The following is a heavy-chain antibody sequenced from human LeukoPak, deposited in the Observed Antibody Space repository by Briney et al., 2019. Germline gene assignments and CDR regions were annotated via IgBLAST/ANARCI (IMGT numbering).Heavy chain of an antibody. J-gene: IGHJ4*02. V-gene: IGHV3-48*03. Sequence: PGGSLRLSCAASGFTFSSYEMNWVRQAPGKGLEWVSYISSSGSTIYYADSVKGRFTISRDNAKNSLYLQMNSLRAEDTALYYCARDQGSSGWYYFDYWGQGTLITVSS. CDR3: ARDQGSSGWYYFDY. CDR2: ISSSGSTI. CDR1: GFTFSSYE. D-gene: IGHD6-19*01.